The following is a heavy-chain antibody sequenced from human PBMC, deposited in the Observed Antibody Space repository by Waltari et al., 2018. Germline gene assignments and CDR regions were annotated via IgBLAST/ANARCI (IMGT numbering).Heavy chain of an antibody. V-gene: IGHV3-33*01. CDR2: IWYDGSKK. Sequence: QVQLVESGGGVVQPGRSLRLSCAASGFTFSSYGMHWVRQAPGKGLEWVAVIWYDGSKKYYADSVKGRFTISRNNSKNTLYLQMNSLRAEDTAVYYCARVYPGSMAGDYWGQGTLVTVSS. CDR1: GFTFSSYG. CDR3: ARVYPGSMAGDY. J-gene: IGHJ4*02. D-gene: IGHD3-10*01.